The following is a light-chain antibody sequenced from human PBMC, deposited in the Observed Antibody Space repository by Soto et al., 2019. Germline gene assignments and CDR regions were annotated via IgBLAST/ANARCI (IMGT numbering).Light chain of an antibody. J-gene: IGLJ3*02. CDR3: CSYAARNNFSCV. CDR1: SSDVGGYNY. V-gene: IGLV2-8*01. CDR2: EVT. Sequence: QSALTQPPSASGSPGQSVTISCTGTSSDVGGYNYVSWYQQHPGRAPKLMIYEVTKRPSGVPDRFSGSKSGNTASLTVSGLQPEDEADYYYCSYAARNNFSCVFGGGTKLTVL.